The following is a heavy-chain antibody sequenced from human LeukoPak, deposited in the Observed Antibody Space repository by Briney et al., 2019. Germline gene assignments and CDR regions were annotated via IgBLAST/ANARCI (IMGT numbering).Heavy chain of an antibody. CDR3: ARGSAQWPDY. J-gene: IGHJ4*02. Sequence: ASVTVSCKASHYTFTNYGISWMRQAPGQGLEWMGWINAYNGNIKYAQKFQGRVTLTTDTSTSTAYMELRTLRSDDTAIYYCARGSAQWPDYWGQGTLVTVSS. CDR2: INAYNGNI. D-gene: IGHD6-19*01. CDR1: HYTFTNYG. V-gene: IGHV1-18*01.